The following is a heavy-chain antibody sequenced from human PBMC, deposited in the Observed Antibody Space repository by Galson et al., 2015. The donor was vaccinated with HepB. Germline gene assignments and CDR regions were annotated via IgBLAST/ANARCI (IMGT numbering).Heavy chain of an antibody. CDR2: ISAYNGNT. D-gene: IGHD3-22*01. CDR3: ARGEAHRWYYDSSGYYYYFDY. J-gene: IGHJ4*02. Sequence: SVKVSCKASGYTFTSYGISWVRQAPGQGLEWMGWISAYNGNTNYAQKLQGRVTMTTDTSTSTAYMELRSLRSDDTAVYYCARGEAHRWYYDSSGYYYYFDYWGQGTLVTVSS. V-gene: IGHV1-18*04. CDR1: GYTFTSYG.